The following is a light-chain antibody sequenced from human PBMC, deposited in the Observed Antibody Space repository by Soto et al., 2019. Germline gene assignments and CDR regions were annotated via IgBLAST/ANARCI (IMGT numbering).Light chain of an antibody. Sequence: QSALTQPASVSGSPGQSITISCTGTSSDVGAYYSVSWYQHHPGKAPKLIIYGVTNRPSGVSNRFSGSKSGNTASLTISGLQAEDEADYHCSSYTSGSSHCVFGTGTKLTVL. CDR1: SSDVGAYYS. J-gene: IGLJ1*01. CDR2: GVT. CDR3: SSYTSGSSHCV. V-gene: IGLV2-14*01.